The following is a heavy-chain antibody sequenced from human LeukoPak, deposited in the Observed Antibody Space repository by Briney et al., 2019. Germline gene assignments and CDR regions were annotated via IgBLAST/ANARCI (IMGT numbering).Heavy chain of an antibody. J-gene: IGHJ4*02. D-gene: IGHD3-22*01. CDR2: INNSGGST. CDR3: ANLNYYDTSAYFG. Sequence: GGSLRLSCGASVFTFPSYAMSWVRQAPGKGLEWVSTINNSGGSTYYADSVKGRFTISRDNSKNTLFLQMNSLRAEDTAVYYCANLNYYDTSAYFGWGQGTLVTVSS. CDR1: VFTFPSYA. V-gene: IGHV3-23*01.